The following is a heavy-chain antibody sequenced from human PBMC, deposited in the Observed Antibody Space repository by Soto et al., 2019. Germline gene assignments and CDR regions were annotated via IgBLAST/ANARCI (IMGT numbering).Heavy chain of an antibody. V-gene: IGHV5-10-1*01. J-gene: IGHJ6*02. D-gene: IGHD6-6*01. CDR3: AIVSSSYYYGMDV. CDR2: IDPSDSYT. Sequence: GESLKISCKGSGYSFTSYWISWVRQMPGKGLEWMGRIDPSDSYTNYSPSFQGHVTISADKSISTAYLQWSSLRAEDTAVYYCAIVSSSYYYGMDVWGQGTTVTVSS. CDR1: GYSFTSYW.